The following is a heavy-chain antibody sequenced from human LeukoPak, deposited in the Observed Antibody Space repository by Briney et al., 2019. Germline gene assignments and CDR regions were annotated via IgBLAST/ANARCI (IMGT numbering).Heavy chain of an antibody. Sequence: PSETLSLTCTVSGASINNNFWTWIRQPPGKGVEWLGYIYSSGSANYNRSLKSRVIISGDTSKNQISLNLTSVTAADTAVYFCARHRDYYDTWGHGTLVTVSS. CDR2: IYSSGSA. D-gene: IGHD3-22*01. V-gene: IGHV4-59*08. J-gene: IGHJ4*01. CDR1: GASINNNF. CDR3: ARHRDYYDT.